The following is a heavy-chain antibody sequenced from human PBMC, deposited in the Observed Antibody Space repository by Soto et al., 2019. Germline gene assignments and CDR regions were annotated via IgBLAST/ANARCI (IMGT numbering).Heavy chain of an antibody. CDR3: ARDTGDCSGGSCYPRVYYYYYGMDV. CDR1: GFSFSSYW. J-gene: IGHJ6*02. Sequence: PGGSLSLSCETSGFSFSSYWMSWVRQAPGKGLEWVANIKQDGSEKYYVDSVKGRFTISRDNAKNSLYLQMNSLRAEDTAVYYCARDTGDCSGGSCYPRVYYYYYGMDVWGQGPTVTVSS. V-gene: IGHV3-7*03. D-gene: IGHD2-15*01. CDR2: IKQDGSEK.